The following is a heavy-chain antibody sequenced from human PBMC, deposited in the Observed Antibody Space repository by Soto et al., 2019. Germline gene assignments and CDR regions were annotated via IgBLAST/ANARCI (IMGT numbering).Heavy chain of an antibody. CDR2: IYYSGST. V-gene: IGHV4-39*01. D-gene: IGHD2-8*01. CDR3: ARAQDIVPWRGNWFDP. Sequence: KTSETLSLPCTVSAGSISSSSYYWGWIRQPPGKGLEWIGSIYYSGSTYYNPSLKSRVTISVDTSKNQFSLKLSSVTAADTAVYYCARAQDIVPWRGNWFDPWGQGTLVTVSS. CDR1: AGSISSSSYY. J-gene: IGHJ5*02.